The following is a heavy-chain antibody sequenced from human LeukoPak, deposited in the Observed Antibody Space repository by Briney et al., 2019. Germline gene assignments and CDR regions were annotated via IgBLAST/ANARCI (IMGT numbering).Heavy chain of an antibody. J-gene: IGHJ4*02. CDR1: GASISNYY. V-gene: IGHV4-59*12. D-gene: IGHD3-22*01. Sequence: PSETLSLTCTVSGASISNYYWSWIRQPPEKGLEWIAYIHNNGNTNYNPSLKSRVTMSIDTPKNQFSLNLKSVTAADTAVYYCARFEKYYDSGAHYLDYWGQGALVTVSS. CDR2: IHNNGNT. CDR3: ARFEKYYDSGAHYLDY.